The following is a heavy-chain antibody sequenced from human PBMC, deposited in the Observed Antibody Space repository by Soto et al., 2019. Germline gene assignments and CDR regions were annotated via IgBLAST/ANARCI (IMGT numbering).Heavy chain of an antibody. D-gene: IGHD6-19*01. CDR3: AKAHSSGWSGVDYYYGMDV. Sequence: GGCMGLACAASVFTFKSYVVDWVRQATGKGLEWVAVISYDGSNKYYADSVKGRFTISRDNSKNTLYLQMNSLRAEDTAVYYCAKAHSSGWSGVDYYYGMDVWGQGTTVTVSS. J-gene: IGHJ6*02. V-gene: IGHV3-30*18. CDR2: ISYDGSNK. CDR1: VFTFKSYV.